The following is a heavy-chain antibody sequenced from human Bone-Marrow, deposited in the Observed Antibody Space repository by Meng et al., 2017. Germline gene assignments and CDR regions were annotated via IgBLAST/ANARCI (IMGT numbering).Heavy chain of an antibody. CDR3: ASWYGES. J-gene: IGHJ4*02. CDR1: GDSVAGNRAL. CDR2: TYYRSQWQS. Sequence: QFQLPQSGPRLVKPPQTLSLPCAISGDSVAGNRALWHWVRQSPSRGLEWLGHTYYRSQWQSHYGASVKSRISIYADTSRNQFSLILNSVTPEDTAVYYCASWYGESWGQGTLVTVSS. D-gene: IGHD3-10*01. V-gene: IGHV6-1*01.